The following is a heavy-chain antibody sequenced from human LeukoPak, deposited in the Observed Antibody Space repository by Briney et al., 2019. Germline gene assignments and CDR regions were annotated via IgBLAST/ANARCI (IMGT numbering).Heavy chain of an antibody. CDR3: ATGRTDTAMVPDY. D-gene: IGHD5-18*01. CDR1: GFTFDDYA. V-gene: IGHV3-9*01. CDR2: ISWNSGSI. J-gene: IGHJ4*02. Sequence: GGSLRLSCAASGFTFDDYAMHWVRQAPGKGLEWVSGISWNSGSIGYADSVKSRFTISRDNAKNSLYLQMNSLRAEDTALYYCATGRTDTAMVPDYWGQGTLDTVSS.